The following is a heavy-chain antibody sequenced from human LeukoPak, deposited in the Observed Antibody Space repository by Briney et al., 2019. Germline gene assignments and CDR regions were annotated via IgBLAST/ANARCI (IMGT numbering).Heavy chain of an antibody. CDR2: IIPIFGTA. J-gene: IGHJ4*02. CDR1: GGTFSSYA. D-gene: IGHD6-13*01. V-gene: IGHV1-69*13. Sequence: SVKVSCKASGGTFSSYAISWVRQAPGQGLEWMGGIIPIFGTANYAQKFQGRVTITADESTSTAYMELSSLRSEDTAVYYCARKRTHSSSWHPFGYWGQGTLVTVSS. CDR3: ARKRTHSSSWHPFGY.